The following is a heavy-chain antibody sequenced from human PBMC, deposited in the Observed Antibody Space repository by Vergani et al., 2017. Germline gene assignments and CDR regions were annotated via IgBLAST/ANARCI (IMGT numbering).Heavy chain of an antibody. V-gene: IGHV3-30*03. J-gene: IGHJ4*02. Sequence: QVQLVESGGGEVQPGRSLRLSCSAAGFPFSDYGVHWVRQAPGKGLEWVSVISYDGNKKNYADSVKGRFTISRDNDNNSLFLQMSSLKAEDTAVYYCARDYYGRYSDYWGQGVLVTVSS. D-gene: IGHD4-23*01. CDR2: ISYDGNKK. CDR3: ARDYYGRYSDY. CDR1: GFPFSDYG.